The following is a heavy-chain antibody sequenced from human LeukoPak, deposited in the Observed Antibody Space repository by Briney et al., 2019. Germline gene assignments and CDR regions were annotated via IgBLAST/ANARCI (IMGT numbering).Heavy chain of an antibody. D-gene: IGHD6-13*01. CDR1: GFTFSSYE. CDR3: ARDALRQQLVRFYYYYGMDV. Sequence: GGSLRLSCAASGFTFSSYEMNWVRQAPGKGLEWVSYISSSGSTIYYADSVKGRFTISRDNAKNSLYLQMNSLRAEDTAVYYCARDALRQQLVRFYYYYGMDVWGQGTTVTVSS. CDR2: ISSSGSTI. J-gene: IGHJ6*02. V-gene: IGHV3-48*03.